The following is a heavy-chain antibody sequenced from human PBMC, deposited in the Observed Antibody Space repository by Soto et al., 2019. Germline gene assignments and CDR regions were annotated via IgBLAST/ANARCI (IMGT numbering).Heavy chain of an antibody. J-gene: IGHJ2*01. CDR1: GGTFSSYA. V-gene: IGHV1-69*13. Sequence: SVKVSCKASGGTFSSYAISWVRQAPGQGLEWMGGIIPIFGTANYAQKFQGRVTITADESTSTAYMELSSLRSEDTAVYYCASQPLGYCSGGSCYPDWYFDLWGRGTLVTVSS. CDR2: IIPIFGTA. D-gene: IGHD2-15*01. CDR3: ASQPLGYCSGGSCYPDWYFDL.